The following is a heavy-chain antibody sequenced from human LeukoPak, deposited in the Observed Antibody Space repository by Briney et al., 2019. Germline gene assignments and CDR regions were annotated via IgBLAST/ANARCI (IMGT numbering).Heavy chain of an antibody. Sequence: ASVKVSCKASGYTFTSYGISWVRQAPGQGLEWRGWISAYNGNTNYAQKLQGRVTMTTDTSTSTAYMELRSLRSNDTAVYYCARGGDIVVVPAALDYWGQGTLVTVSS. V-gene: IGHV1-18*01. CDR3: ARGGDIVVVPAALDY. J-gene: IGHJ4*02. CDR1: GYTFTSYG. CDR2: ISAYNGNT. D-gene: IGHD2-2*01.